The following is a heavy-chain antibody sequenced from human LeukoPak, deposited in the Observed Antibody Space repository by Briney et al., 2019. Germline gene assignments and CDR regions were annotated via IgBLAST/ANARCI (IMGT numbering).Heavy chain of an antibody. V-gene: IGHV1-46*01. D-gene: IGHD4-17*01. J-gene: IGHJ4*02. CDR3: ARMTTVTTYFDY. CDR1: GYTFTSYY. Sequence: ASVKVSCKASGYTFTSYYMHWVRQAPGQGLEWMGIINPSGGSTSYAQKFQGRVTMTRDMSTSTVYMELSSLRSEDTAVYYCARMTTVTTYFDYWGQGALVTVSS. CDR2: INPSGGST.